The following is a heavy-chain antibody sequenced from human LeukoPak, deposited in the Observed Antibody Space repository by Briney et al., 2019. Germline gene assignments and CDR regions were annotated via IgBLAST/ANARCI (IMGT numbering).Heavy chain of an antibody. CDR1: GYTFTSYD. CDR3: ARASCGGGTCYDSRGWFDP. CDR2: MNPNSGNT. Sequence: ASVKVSCKASGYTFTSYDINWVRQATGQGLEWMGWMNPNSGNTGYAQKFQGRVTITRNTSISTAYMELSSLRSEDTAVYYCARASCGGGTCYDSRGWFDPWGQGTLVTVSS. D-gene: IGHD2-15*01. J-gene: IGHJ5*02. V-gene: IGHV1-8*03.